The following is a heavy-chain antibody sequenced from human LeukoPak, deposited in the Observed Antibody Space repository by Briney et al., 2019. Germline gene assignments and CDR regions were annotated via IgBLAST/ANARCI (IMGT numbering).Heavy chain of an antibody. Sequence: PGGSLRLSCAASGFTFSSYWMSWVRQAPGKGLEWVANIKQDGSEKYYVDSVKGRFTISRDNAKNSLYLQMNSLRAEDTAVYYCARDKTHGQLWFPPRSYFDYWGQGTLVTVSS. CDR1: GFTFSSYW. D-gene: IGHD5-18*01. CDR3: ARDKTHGQLWFPPRSYFDY. CDR2: IKQDGSEK. V-gene: IGHV3-7*01. J-gene: IGHJ4*02.